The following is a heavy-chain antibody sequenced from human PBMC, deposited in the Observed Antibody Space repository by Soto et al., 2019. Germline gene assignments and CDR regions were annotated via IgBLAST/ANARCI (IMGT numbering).Heavy chain of an antibody. CDR2: ISYDGSNK. Sequence: GGSLRLSCAASGFTFSSYAMHWVRQAPGKGLEWVAVISYDGSNKYYADSVKGRFTISRDNSKNTLYLQMNSLRAEDTAVYYCARGPNIVVVPAAKDYYGMDVWGQGTTVTVSS. CDR1: GFTFSSYA. J-gene: IGHJ6*02. V-gene: IGHV3-30-3*01. CDR3: ARGPNIVVVPAAKDYYGMDV. D-gene: IGHD2-2*01.